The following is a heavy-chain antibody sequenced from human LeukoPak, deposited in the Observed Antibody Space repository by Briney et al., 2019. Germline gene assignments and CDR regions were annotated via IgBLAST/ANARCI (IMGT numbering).Heavy chain of an antibody. Sequence: GGSLRLSCAASGFTFSSYSMNWVRQAPGKGLEWVSSISSSSSYIYYADSVKGRFTISRENAKNSLYLQMNSLRAEDTAVYYCARAAARYFDYWGQGTLVTVSS. V-gene: IGHV3-21*01. CDR2: ISSSSSYI. CDR3: ARAAARYFDY. J-gene: IGHJ4*02. CDR1: GFTFSSYS.